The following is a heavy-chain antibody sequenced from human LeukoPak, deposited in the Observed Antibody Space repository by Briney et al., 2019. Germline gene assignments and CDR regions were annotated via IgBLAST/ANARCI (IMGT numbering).Heavy chain of an antibody. V-gene: IGHV1-18*01. D-gene: IGHD6-13*01. Sequence: ASVKVSCKASGGTFSSYAISWVRQAPGQGLEWMGWISAYNGNTNYAQKLQGRVTMTTDTSTSTAYMELRSLRSDDTAVYYCARDSSSWYYMDVWGKGTTVTISS. CDR2: ISAYNGNT. CDR3: ARDSSSWYYMDV. J-gene: IGHJ6*03. CDR1: GGTFSSYA.